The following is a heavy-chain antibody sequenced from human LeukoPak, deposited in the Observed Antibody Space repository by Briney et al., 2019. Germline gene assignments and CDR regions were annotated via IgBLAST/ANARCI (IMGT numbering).Heavy chain of an antibody. J-gene: IGHJ5*02. D-gene: IGHD6-19*01. V-gene: IGHV3-21*01. CDR3: ARDYSTPGEWLVSWFDP. Sequence: GGSLRLSCAASGFTFSSYNMNWVRQAPGKGLEWVSSIRSSSSYIYYADSVKGRFTICRDNAKNSLYLQMNSLRAEDTAVYYCARDYSTPGEWLVSWFDPWGQGTLVTVSS. CDR2: IRSSSSYI. CDR1: GFTFSSYN.